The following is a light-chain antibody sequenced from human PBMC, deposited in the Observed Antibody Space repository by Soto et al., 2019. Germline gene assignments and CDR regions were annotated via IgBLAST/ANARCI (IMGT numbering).Light chain of an antibody. J-gene: IGKJ5*01. V-gene: IGKV3-15*01. CDR1: QNVRSN. Sequence: EIVMTRSPATLSLSPGERATLSFVASQNVRSNLAWYQQKPGQAPRLLIYGASTRAPGIPARFSGSGSGTELTLTISSLQSDDFAVYHCQQYNSWPPTFGHGTRLEIK. CDR3: QQYNSWPPT. CDR2: GAS.